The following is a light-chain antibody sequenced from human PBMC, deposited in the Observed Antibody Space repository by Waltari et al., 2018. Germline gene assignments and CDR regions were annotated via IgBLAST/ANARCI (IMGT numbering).Light chain of an antibody. CDR1: QSISTW. CDR3: QHYHSFPYT. J-gene: IGKJ2*01. CDR2: EAS. V-gene: IGKV1-5*03. Sequence: DIHMTQSPSTLSASVGDRVTITCRASQSISTWLAWYQQKPGMPPNLLIYEASTLERGVPSRFSGSGSGTEVTLSINSLQPDDFATYYCQHYHSFPYTFGQGTKLEIK.